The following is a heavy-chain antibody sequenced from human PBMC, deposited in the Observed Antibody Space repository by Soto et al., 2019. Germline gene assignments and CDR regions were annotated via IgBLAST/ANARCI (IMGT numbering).Heavy chain of an antibody. J-gene: IGHJ4*02. Sequence: EVQLLESGGDLVQPGGSLRLSCAASGFTFSNFAMSWVRQAPGKGLEWVSVISGGGGTTYYADSVKGRFTISRDNSKNTLYLQMDSLRAEDTALYYCAKAMSTPSRPRNYFGYWGQGTLVTVSS. CDR2: ISGGGGTT. V-gene: IGHV3-23*01. D-gene: IGHD6-6*01. CDR1: GFTFSNFA. CDR3: AKAMSTPSRPRNYFGY.